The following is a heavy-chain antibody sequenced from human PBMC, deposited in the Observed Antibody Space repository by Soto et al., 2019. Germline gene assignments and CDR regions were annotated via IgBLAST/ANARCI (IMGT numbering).Heavy chain of an antibody. J-gene: IGHJ5*02. CDR3: ARRTVHYYDSSGYTNWFDP. CDR2: IYHSGST. Sequence: SETLSLTCAVSGGSISSGGYSWSWLRQPPGKGLEWIGYIYHSGSTYYNPSLKSRVTISVDRSKNQFSLKLSSVTAADTAVYYCARRTVHYYDSSGYTNWFDPWGQGTLVTVS. D-gene: IGHD3-22*01. CDR1: GGSISSGGYS. V-gene: IGHV4-30-2*01.